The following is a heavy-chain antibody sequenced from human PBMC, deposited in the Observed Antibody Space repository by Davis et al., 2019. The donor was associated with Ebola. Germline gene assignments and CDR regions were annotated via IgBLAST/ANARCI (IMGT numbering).Heavy chain of an antibody. CDR1: GGSFSRYY. D-gene: IGHD6-19*01. CDR3: ARGRYSSGWYNWYFDL. CDR2: TNESGYT. V-gene: IGHV4-34*01. J-gene: IGHJ2*01. Sequence: PSETLSLTCAVQGGSFSRYYWSWIRQPPGKGLEWIVETNESGYTHYNPSLKSQVTIAVDTSKNQFSLKLTSVAAADTAVYYCARGRYSSGWYNWYFDLWGRGTQVTVSS.